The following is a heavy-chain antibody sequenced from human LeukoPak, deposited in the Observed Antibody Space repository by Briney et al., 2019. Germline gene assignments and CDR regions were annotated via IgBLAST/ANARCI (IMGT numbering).Heavy chain of an antibody. CDR2: IYYSGST. CDR1: GGSFNSGSYY. V-gene: IGHV4-61*01. J-gene: IGHJ4*02. Sequence: SETLSLTCTVSGGSFNSGSYYWDWIRQPPGKGLEWIGYIYYSGSTNYNPSLKSRVTISVDTSKNQFSLKLSSVTAADTAVYYCARAAYSGSYHSDYWGQGTLVTVSS. CDR3: ARAAYSGSYHSDY. D-gene: IGHD1-26*01.